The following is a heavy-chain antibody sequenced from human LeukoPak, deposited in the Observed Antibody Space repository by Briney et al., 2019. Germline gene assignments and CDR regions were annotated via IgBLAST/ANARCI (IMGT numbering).Heavy chain of an antibody. V-gene: IGHV1-8*01. Sequence: ASVKVSCKASGYTFTSYDINWVRQATGQGLEWMGWMNPNSGNTGYAQKFQGRVTMTRDTSTSTVYMELSSLRSEDTAVYYCARGLYSGSSRELDYWGQGTLVTVSS. CDR1: GYTFTSYD. CDR3: ARGLYSGSSRELDY. D-gene: IGHD1-26*01. CDR2: MNPNSGNT. J-gene: IGHJ4*02.